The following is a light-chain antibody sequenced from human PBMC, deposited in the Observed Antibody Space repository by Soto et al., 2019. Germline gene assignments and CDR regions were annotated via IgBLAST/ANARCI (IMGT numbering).Light chain of an antibody. CDR2: LEGSGSY. V-gene: IGLV4-60*02. CDR1: SGHSSYI. CDR3: ETWDSNAWV. J-gene: IGLJ3*02. Sequence: QSVLTQSSSASASLGSSVKLTCTLSSGHSSYIIAWHQQQPGKAPRYLMKLEGSGSYNKGSGVPDRFSGSSSGADRYLTISTLQFEDEADYYCETWDSNAWVFGGGTQLTVL.